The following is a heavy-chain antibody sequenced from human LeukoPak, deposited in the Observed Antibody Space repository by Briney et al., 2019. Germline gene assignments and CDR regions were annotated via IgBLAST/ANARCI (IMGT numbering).Heavy chain of an antibody. CDR1: GYSISSGYL. V-gene: IGHV4-38-2*02. D-gene: IGHD5-18*01. J-gene: IGHJ4*02. Sequence: PSETLSLTCAVSGYSISSGYLWGWIRQPPGKGLEWIGSIHHSGSTYYNPSLKSRVTISVDTSKNQFSLKLSSVTAADTAVYYCAREYGYSYGYGDYWGQGTLVTVSS. CDR3: AREYGYSYGYGDY. CDR2: IHHSGST.